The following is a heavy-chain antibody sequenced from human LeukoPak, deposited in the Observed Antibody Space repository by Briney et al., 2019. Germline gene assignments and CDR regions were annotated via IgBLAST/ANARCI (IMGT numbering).Heavy chain of an antibody. CDR3: ARPTNSTGTTFYFDY. J-gene: IGHJ4*02. D-gene: IGHD1-7*01. CDR2: INPNSGDT. Sequence: ASVKVSCKASGYTFTAYYVHWVRQAPGQGLEWLGWINPNSGDTNYAQKFQGRVTMTRDTSISTAYMELSRLRSDDTAVYYCARPTNSTGTTFYFDYWGQGTLVTVSS. CDR1: GYTFTAYY. V-gene: IGHV1-2*02.